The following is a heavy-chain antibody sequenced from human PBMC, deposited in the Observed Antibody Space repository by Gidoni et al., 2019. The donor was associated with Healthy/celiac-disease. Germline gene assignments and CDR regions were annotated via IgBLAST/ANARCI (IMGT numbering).Heavy chain of an antibody. Sequence: EVQLVESGGGLVQPGGSLRLSCAASGFTVSSNYMIWVRQAPGKGLEWVSVIYSGGSTYYADSVKGRFTISRDNSKNTLYLQMNSLRAEDTAVYYCAREVEYGDYAYGMDVWGQGTTVTVSS. D-gene: IGHD4-17*01. CDR2: IYSGGST. J-gene: IGHJ6*02. V-gene: IGHV3-66*01. CDR3: AREVEYGDYAYGMDV. CDR1: GFTVSSNY.